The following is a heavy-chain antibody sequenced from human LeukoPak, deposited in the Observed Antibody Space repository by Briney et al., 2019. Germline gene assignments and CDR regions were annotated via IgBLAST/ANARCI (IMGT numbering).Heavy chain of an antibody. J-gene: IGHJ6*04. Sequence: SETLSLTCAVYGGSFSGYYWSWIRQPPGKGLEWIGEINHSGSTNYNPSLKSRVTISVDTSKNQFSLKLSSVTAADTAVYYCARAYYYGSGSYSYYYYGMDVWGKGTTVTVSS. CDR2: INHSGST. V-gene: IGHV4-34*01. CDR3: ARAYYYGSGSYSYYYYGMDV. CDR1: GGSFSGYY. D-gene: IGHD3-10*01.